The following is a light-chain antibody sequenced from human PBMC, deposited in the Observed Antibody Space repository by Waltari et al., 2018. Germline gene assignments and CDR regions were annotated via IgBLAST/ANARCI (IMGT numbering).Light chain of an antibody. CDR1: QSISNW. CDR2: QSS. J-gene: IGKJ4*01. Sequence: DIQMTQSPSTLSASVGDRVILSCRASQSISNWLAWYQQGPGKAPKLLVYQSSTLESGVPSRFSGSGSGTEFTLTISSLQPEDFATYYCQQYNSYSLLSFGGGTKVEIK. CDR3: QQYNSYSLLS. V-gene: IGKV1-5*03.